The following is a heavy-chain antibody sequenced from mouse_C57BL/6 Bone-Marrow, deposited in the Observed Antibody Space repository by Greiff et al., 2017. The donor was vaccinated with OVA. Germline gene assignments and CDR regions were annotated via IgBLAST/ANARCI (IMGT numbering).Heavy chain of an antibody. V-gene: IGHV1-75*01. Sequence: VQRVESGPELVKPGASVKISCKASGYTFTDYYINWVKQRPGQGLEWIGWIFPGSGSTYYNEKFKGKATLTVDKSSSTAYMLLSSLTSEASAVYFCARPYYSSWNYFDYRGQGTTLTVSS. CDR1: GYTFTDYY. CDR2: IFPGSGST. D-gene: IGHD2-12*01. CDR3: ARPYYSSWNYFDY. J-gene: IGHJ2*01.